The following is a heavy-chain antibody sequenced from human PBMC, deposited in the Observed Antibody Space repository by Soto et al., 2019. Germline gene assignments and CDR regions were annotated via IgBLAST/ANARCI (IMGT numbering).Heavy chain of an antibody. CDR3: ARDTLATPGYCCDY. Sequence: QVQLVQSGAEVKKPGASVMLSCKASGYTFTTYRMHWVRQAPGQTLEWMGWINGGNGNTRYSQKFQGRVTITRDTSASTADMELNSLRSEDTAVYYCARDTLATPGYCCDYWGQGTLVTVSS. CDR1: GYTFTTYR. V-gene: IGHV1-3*01. CDR2: INGGNGNT. J-gene: IGHJ4*02. D-gene: IGHD6-6*01.